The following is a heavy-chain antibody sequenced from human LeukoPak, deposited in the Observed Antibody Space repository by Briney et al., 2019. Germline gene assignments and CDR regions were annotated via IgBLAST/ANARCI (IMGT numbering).Heavy chain of an antibody. V-gene: IGHV4-39*01. CDR2: IYYSGST. D-gene: IGHD2-2*01. Sequence: PSETLSLTCTVSGGSISSSSYYWGWIRQPPGKGLEWIGSIYYSGSTYYNPSLKSRVTISVDTSKNQFSLRLSSVTAADTAVYYCARRPLGYCSSTSCPQQDYWGQGTLVTVSS. CDR3: ARRPLGYCSSTSCPQQDY. J-gene: IGHJ4*02. CDR1: GGSISSSSYY.